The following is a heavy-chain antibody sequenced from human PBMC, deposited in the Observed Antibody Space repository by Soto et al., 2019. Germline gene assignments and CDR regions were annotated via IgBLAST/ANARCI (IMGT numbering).Heavy chain of an antibody. V-gene: IGHV3-11*06. D-gene: IGHD5-12*01. CDR2: ISSSSGST. J-gene: IGHJ6*02. CDR1: GXTFSDYY. CDR3: ARDRGGYDRLYYYHGMDV. Sequence: RRLSCAASGXTFSDYYMSWIRQAPGKGLEYISYISSSSGSTNYADSVKGRFTISRDNAKNSLYLQMSSLRAEDTAVYYCARDRGGYDRLYYYHGMDVWGQGTTVTVSS.